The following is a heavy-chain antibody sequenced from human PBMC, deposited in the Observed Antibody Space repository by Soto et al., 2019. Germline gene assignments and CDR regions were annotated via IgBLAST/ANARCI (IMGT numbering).Heavy chain of an antibody. D-gene: IGHD2-2*01. V-gene: IGHV4-4*02. Sequence: PSETLSLTCAVSGGSISSSNWWSWVRQPPGKGLEWIGEIYHSGSTNYNPSLKSRVTISVDKSKNQFSLKLSSVTAADTAVYYCARGIVVVPAAVNWFDPWGQGTLVTVSS. CDR1: GGSISSSNW. CDR3: ARGIVVVPAAVNWFDP. CDR2: IYHSGST. J-gene: IGHJ5*02.